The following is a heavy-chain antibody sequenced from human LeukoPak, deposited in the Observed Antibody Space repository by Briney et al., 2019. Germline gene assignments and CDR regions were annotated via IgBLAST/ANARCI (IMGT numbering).Heavy chain of an antibody. CDR2: ISAYNGNT. CDR1: GYTFTSYG. J-gene: IGHJ5*02. CDR3: ARVSCSSTSCYVWDWQQLVHIGNWFDP. Sequence: ASVKVSCKASGYTFTSYGISWVRQAPGQGLEWMGRISAYNGNTNYAQKLQGRVTMTTDTSTSTAYMELRSLRSDDTAVYYCARVSCSSTSCYVWDWQQLVHIGNWFDPWGQGTLVTVSS. D-gene: IGHD2-2*01. V-gene: IGHV1-18*01.